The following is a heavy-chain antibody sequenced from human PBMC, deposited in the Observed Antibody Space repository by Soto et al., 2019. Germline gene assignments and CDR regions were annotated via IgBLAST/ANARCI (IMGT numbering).Heavy chain of an antibody. Sequence: QLQLQESGSGLVKPSQTLSLTCAVSGGSISSGGYSWSWIRQPPGKGLEWIGYIYHSGSTYYNPSPNVRVTISVDRSKHQFSVKRSSVTAADTAVYYCAREREGYPDYWGQGTLVTVSS. D-gene: IGHD5-12*01. J-gene: IGHJ4*02. CDR3: AREREGYPDY. CDR2: IYHSGST. CDR1: GGSISSGGYS. V-gene: IGHV4-30-2*01.